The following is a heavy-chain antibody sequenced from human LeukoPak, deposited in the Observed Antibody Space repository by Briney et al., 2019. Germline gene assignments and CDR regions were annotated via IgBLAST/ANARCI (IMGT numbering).Heavy chain of an antibody. CDR2: ISSSGGST. CDR1: GFTFSSYS. CDR3: AKDSFDWYYYDSSGRSDY. J-gene: IGHJ4*02. V-gene: IGHV3-23*01. D-gene: IGHD3-22*01. Sequence: GGSLRLSCAASGFTFSSYSMSWVRQAPGKGLEWVSAISSSGGSTYYADFVKGRFNISRENSKNTLYLQMNRLRAEDTAVYYCAKDSFDWYYYDSSGRSDYWGQGTLVTVSS.